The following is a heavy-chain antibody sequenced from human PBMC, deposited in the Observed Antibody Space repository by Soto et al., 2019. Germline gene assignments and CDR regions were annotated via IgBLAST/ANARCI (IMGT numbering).Heavy chain of an antibody. V-gene: IGHV3-74*01. Sequence: EVQLVESGGGLVQPGGSLRLSCEASGFTFSNYWIHWVRQAPGQGLVWVSRISSDGSTTSYADSVKGRFTISRDNPKNTVLLQMNSLRAEDTAVYYCTRGGGGSGNNFKDNWFDPWGQGTLVTVSS. D-gene: IGHD3-10*01. J-gene: IGHJ5*02. CDR1: GFTFSNYW. CDR3: TRGGGGSGNNFKDNWFDP. CDR2: ISSDGSTT.